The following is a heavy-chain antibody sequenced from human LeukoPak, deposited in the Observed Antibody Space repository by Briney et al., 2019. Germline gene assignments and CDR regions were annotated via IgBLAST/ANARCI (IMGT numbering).Heavy chain of an antibody. Sequence: ASVNVSCKASGYTFTGYYMHWVRQAPGQGLEWMGWINPNSGGTNYAQKFQGRVTMTRDTSISTAYMELSRLRSDDTAVYYCARAASIAARYYYYYGMDVWGQGTTVTVSS. V-gene: IGHV1-2*02. CDR2: INPNSGGT. D-gene: IGHD6-6*01. J-gene: IGHJ6*02. CDR1: GYTFTGYY. CDR3: ARAASIAARYYYYYGMDV.